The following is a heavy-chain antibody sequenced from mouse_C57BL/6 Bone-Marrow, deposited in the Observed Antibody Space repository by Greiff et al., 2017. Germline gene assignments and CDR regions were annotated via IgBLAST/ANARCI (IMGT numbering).Heavy chain of an antibody. V-gene: IGHV1-81*01. CDR3: ARKGREFAY. J-gene: IGHJ3*01. CDR2: IYPRSGNI. Sequence: VKLMESGAELARPGASVKLSCKASGYTFTSYGISWVKQRTGQGLEWIGEIYPRSGNIYYNEKFKGKATLTADKSSSTAYMELRSLTSEDSAVYFCARKGREFAYWGQGTLVTVSA. CDR1: GYTFTSYG.